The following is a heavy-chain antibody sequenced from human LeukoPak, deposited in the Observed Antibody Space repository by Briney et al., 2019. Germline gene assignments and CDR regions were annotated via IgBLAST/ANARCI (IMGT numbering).Heavy chain of an antibody. V-gene: IGHV4-59*01. Sequence: SETLSLTCAVYGGSISSYYWSWIRQPPGKGLEWIGYIYYSGSTNYNPSLKSRVTISVDTSKNQFSLKLSSVTAADTAVYYCARGRKYSSFDYWGQGTLVTVSS. D-gene: IGHD6-6*01. CDR3: ARGRKYSSFDY. CDR1: GGSISSYY. J-gene: IGHJ4*02. CDR2: IYYSGST.